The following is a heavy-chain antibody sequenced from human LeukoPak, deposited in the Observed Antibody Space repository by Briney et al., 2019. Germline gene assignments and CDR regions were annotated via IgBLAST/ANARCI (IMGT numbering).Heavy chain of an antibody. CDR1: GDSVSSNSAA. CDR2: TYYRSKWYN. Sequence: SQTLSLTRAISGDSVSSNSAAWNWIRQSPSRGLEWLGRTYYRSKWYNEYAVSVKSRIIINSDTSKNQFSLQMNSVTPEDTAVYYCAKTPPNYEYGMDVWGQGTTVTVSS. CDR3: AKTPPNYEYGMDV. V-gene: IGHV6-1*01. J-gene: IGHJ6*02. D-gene: IGHD3-22*01.